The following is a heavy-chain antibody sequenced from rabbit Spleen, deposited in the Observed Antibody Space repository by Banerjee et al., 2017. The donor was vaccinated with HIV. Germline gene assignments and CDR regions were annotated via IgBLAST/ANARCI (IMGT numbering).Heavy chain of an antibody. CDR1: GFTLSSDY. D-gene: IGHD8-1*01. V-gene: IGHV1S40*01. Sequence: QSLEESGGGLVQPEGSLTLTCTVSGFTLSSDYMCWVRQAPGKGLEWIACIDIGSRDFSYYASWAKGRFTISKTSSTTVTLQMTSLTVADTATYFCARDTGSSFSTYGMDLWGPGTLVTVS. J-gene: IGHJ6*01. CDR3: ARDTGSSFSTYGMDL. CDR2: IDIGSRDFS.